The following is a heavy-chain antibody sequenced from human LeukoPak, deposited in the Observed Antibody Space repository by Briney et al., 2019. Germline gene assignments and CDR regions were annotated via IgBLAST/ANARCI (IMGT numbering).Heavy chain of an antibody. V-gene: IGHV3-23*01. Sequence: PGGSLRLSCAASGFTFSSYAMSWVRQAPEKGLEWVSAISGSGGSTYYADSVKGRFTISRDNSKNTLYLQMNSLRAEDTAVYYCAKGPYCGGDCYAPEYFQHWGQGTLVTVSS. D-gene: IGHD2-21*02. CDR2: ISGSGGST. J-gene: IGHJ1*01. CDR1: GFTFSSYA. CDR3: AKGPYCGGDCYAPEYFQH.